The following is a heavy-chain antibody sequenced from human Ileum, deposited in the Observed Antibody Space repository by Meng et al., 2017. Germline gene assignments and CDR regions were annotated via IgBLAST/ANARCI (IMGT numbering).Heavy chain of an antibody. CDR1: GASISTSNL. J-gene: IGHJ4*02. V-gene: IGHV4-4*02. CDR2: IHHSGTT. CDR3: ARHDYGDPTAAFDY. D-gene: IGHD4-17*01. Sequence: GQLQGSGQGLVKPSGSLSLTCVVSGASISTSNLWNWVRQPPGKGLEWIGEIHHSGTTNYNPSLKSRVTISLDKSKNQFSLELRSVTAADTAVYYCARHDYGDPTAAFDYWGQGTLVTVSS.